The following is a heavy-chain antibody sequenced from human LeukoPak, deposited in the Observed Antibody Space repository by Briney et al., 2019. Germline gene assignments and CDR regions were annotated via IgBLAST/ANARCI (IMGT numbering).Heavy chain of an antibody. V-gene: IGHV4-4*07. D-gene: IGHD2-15*01. CDR3: ARDIEGGSKDWFDS. Sequence: SETLSLTCAVSADSISSFYWSWIRQPAGKGLEWIGRIHPSGITNYNPSLESRVTMSADTSKNQFSLKLSSVTAADTAVYFCARDIEGGSKDWFDSWGQGALVTVSS. CDR2: IHPSGIT. CDR1: ADSISSFY. J-gene: IGHJ5*01.